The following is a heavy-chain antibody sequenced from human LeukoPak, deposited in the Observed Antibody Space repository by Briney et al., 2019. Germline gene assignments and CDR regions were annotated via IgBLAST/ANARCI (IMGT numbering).Heavy chain of an antibody. D-gene: IGHD3-22*01. CDR1: GFTFSSYA. CDR3: EKDSSSAYAYYFDY. V-gene: IGHV3-23*01. J-gene: IGHJ4*02. Sequence: GGSLRLSCSPSGFTFSSYAMSWVRQAPGKGLEWVSAISGSGGSTYYPDSVKGRFTISRDNYKHPLYLQMTSLRAEETAVYYCEKDSSSAYAYYFDYWGQGTLVTVSS. CDR2: ISGSGGST.